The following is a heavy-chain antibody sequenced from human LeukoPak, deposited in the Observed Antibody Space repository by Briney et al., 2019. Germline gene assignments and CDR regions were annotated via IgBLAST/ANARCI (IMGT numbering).Heavy chain of an antibody. CDR3: AKFPSTVPTNYFDY. CDR2: ISGSGGST. CDR1: GFTFSSYG. D-gene: IGHD2-2*01. V-gene: IGHV3-23*01. Sequence: GGSLRLSCAASGFTFSSYGMSWVRRAPGKGLEWVSIISGSGGSTYYAYSVKGRFTISRDNSKNTLYLQMNSLRAEDTAIYYCAKFPSTVPTNYFDYWGQGTLVTVSS. J-gene: IGHJ4*02.